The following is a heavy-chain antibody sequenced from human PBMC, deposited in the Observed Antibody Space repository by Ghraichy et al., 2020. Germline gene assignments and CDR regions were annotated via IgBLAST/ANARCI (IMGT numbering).Heavy chain of an antibody. D-gene: IGHD4-23*01. CDR2: IYTSGST. V-gene: IGHV4-4*07. CDR3: ARSPVVTPGRGAFDI. J-gene: IGHJ3*02. CDR1: GGSISNYY. Sequence: SETLSLTCTVSGGSISNYYWSWIRQPAGKGLEWIGRIYTSGSTNYNPSLKSRVTMSVDTSKNQFSLKLSFVTAADTAVYYCARSPVVTPGRGAFDIWGQGTMVTVSS.